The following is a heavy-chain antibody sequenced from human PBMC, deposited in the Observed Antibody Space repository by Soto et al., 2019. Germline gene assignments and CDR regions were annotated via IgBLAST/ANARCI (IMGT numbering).Heavy chain of an antibody. V-gene: IGHV1-18*01. CDR3: ARVGSGWYLGGNWFDP. Sequence: GASVKVSCKASGYTFTSYGISWVRQAPGQRLEWMGWISAYNGNTNYAQKLQGRGTMTTDTSTSTAYMELRSLRSDDTAVYYCARVGSGWYLGGNWFDPWGQGTLVTVSS. J-gene: IGHJ5*02. CDR2: ISAYNGNT. D-gene: IGHD6-19*01. CDR1: GYTFTSYG.